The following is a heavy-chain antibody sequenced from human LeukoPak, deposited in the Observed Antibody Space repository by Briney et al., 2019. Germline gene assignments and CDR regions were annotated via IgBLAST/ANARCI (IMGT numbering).Heavy chain of an antibody. CDR1: GFTFSSYA. CDR2: ISGSGGST. D-gene: IGHD5-24*01. V-gene: IGHV3-23*01. J-gene: IGHJ4*02. Sequence: GGSLRLSCAVSGFTFSSYAMSWVRQAPGKGLEWVSAISGSGGSTYYADSVKGRFTISRDNSKNTLYLQMNSLRAEDTAVYYCARERDGYKEYYFDYWGQGTLVTVSS. CDR3: ARERDGYKEYYFDY.